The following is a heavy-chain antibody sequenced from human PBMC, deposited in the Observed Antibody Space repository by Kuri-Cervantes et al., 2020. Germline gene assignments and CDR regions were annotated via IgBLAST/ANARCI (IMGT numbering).Heavy chain of an antibody. J-gene: IGHJ3*02. CDR1: GFTFSSYA. Sequence: GESLKISCAASGFTFSSYAMSWVRQAPGKGLEWVSAISGSGGSIYYADSVMGRFTISRDNSKNTLYLQMNSLRAEDTAVYYCARDRGRLAFDIWGQGTMVTVSS. CDR3: ARDRGRLAFDI. V-gene: IGHV3-23*01. D-gene: IGHD3-10*01. CDR2: ISGSGGSI.